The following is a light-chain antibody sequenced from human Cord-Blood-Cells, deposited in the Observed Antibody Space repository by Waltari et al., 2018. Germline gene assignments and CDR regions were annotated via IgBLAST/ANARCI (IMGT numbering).Light chain of an antibody. CDR1: PDISNY. CDR2: DAS. J-gene: IGKJ2*01. Sequence: DIKMTQSPSSLSASVGDRVTITCQASPDISNYLNWYQQKPGKAPKLLIDDASNLETGVPSRFSGSGSGTDFTFTISILQPEYIATYYCQQYDNLPYTFGQGTKLEIK. V-gene: IGKV1-33*01. CDR3: QQYDNLPYT.